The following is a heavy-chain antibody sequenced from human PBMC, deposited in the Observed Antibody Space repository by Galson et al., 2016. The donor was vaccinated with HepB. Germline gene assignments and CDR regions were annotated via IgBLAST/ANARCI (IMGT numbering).Heavy chain of an antibody. CDR1: GDSVSNNHAA. J-gene: IGHJ6*02. V-gene: IGHV6-1*01. CDR3: ARVVELGRGFHV. Sequence: CAISGDSVSNNHAAWNWIRQSPSRGLEWPGRTFYRSNWQTDYAPSVESRIIINADTFKNQVSLLVNSVTPGDTAVYYCARVVELGRGFHVWGQGTTVTVSS. CDR2: TFYRSNWQT. D-gene: IGHD3-10*01.